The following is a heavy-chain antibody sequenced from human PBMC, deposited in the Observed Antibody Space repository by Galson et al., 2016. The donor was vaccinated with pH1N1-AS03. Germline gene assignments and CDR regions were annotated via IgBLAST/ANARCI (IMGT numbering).Heavy chain of an antibody. V-gene: IGHV4-61*01. CDR3: ARDGNYDSSGYYPEYFQL. CDR1: GGSLSGSIYY. D-gene: IGHD3-22*01. J-gene: IGHJ1*01. Sequence: ETLSLTCSVSGGSLSGSIYYWGWFRQPPGKGLEWIGYICNSGSTDYTPSLESRVTISIDTSKSQFSLRLSSVTAADTAVYFCARDGNYDSSGYYPEYFQLWGQGSLVTVSS. CDR2: ICNSGST.